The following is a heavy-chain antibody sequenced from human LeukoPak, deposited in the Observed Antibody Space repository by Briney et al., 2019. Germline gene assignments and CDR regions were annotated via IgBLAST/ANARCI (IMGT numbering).Heavy chain of an antibody. V-gene: IGHV3-66*02. J-gene: IGHJ6*02. Sequence: GGSLRLSCAASGFTDRRNYISCVRQAPGKRLKRVSVIYSGGSTYYADSVKGRFTISRDNSKNTLYLQMNSLRAEDTAVYYCARGPNYGDYAYYGMDVWGQGTTVTVSS. CDR1: GFTDRRNY. CDR3: ARGPNYGDYAYYGMDV. CDR2: IYSGGST. D-gene: IGHD4-17*01.